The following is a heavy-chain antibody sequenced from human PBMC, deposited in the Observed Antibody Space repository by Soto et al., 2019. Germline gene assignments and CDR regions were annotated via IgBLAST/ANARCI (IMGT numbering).Heavy chain of an antibody. CDR1: GFSLSTSGVG. CDR3: AHNSRAHYYGSGVDY. Sequence: QITLKESGPTLVKPTQTLTLTCTFSGFSLSTSGVGVGWIRQPPGKALEWLALIYWDDDKRYSPSLKSRLTITKDTSKSQVVLTTTNMDPVDTATYYCAHNSRAHYYGSGVDYWGQGTLVTVSS. J-gene: IGHJ4*02. CDR2: IYWDDDK. D-gene: IGHD3-10*01. V-gene: IGHV2-5*02.